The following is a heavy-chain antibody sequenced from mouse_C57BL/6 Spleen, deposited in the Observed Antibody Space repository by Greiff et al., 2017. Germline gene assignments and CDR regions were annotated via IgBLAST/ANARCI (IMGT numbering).Heavy chain of an antibody. Sequence: QVQLQQPGAELVKPGASVKMSCKASGYTFTSYWITWVKQRPGQGLEWIGDIYPGSGSTNYNEKFKSKATLTVDTSSSTAYMQISSLTHENSAVYDYARERECDGYYEGNAMDYWGQGTSVTVSS. CDR2: IYPGSGST. D-gene: IGHD2-3*01. V-gene: IGHV1-55*01. CDR1: GYTFTSYW. CDR3: ARERECDGYYEGNAMDY. J-gene: IGHJ4*01.